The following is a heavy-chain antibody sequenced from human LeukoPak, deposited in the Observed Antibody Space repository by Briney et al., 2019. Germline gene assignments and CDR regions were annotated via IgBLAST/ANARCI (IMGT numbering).Heavy chain of an antibody. CDR3: ARVPFDTYFYGSGSFGPFDH. CDR1: GYTFTSYD. D-gene: IGHD3-10*01. CDR2: MNPNSGNT. V-gene: IGHV1-8*03. J-gene: IGHJ5*02. Sequence: ASVKVSCKASGYTFTSYDINWVRQATGQGLEWMGWMNPNSGNTDYAQKFQGRVTITRNTSISTAYMELTSLRSEDTAVYYCARVPFDTYFYGSGSFGPFDHWGQGTLVTVSS.